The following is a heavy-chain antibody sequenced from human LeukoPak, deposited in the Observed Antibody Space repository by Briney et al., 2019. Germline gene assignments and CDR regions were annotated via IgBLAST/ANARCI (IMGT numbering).Heavy chain of an antibody. CDR3: ARELYYDFWSGYSGYFDY. V-gene: IGHV3-7*01. Sequence: GGSLRLSCAASGFTFSSYWMSWVRQAPGKGLEWVANIKQDGSEKYYVVSVKGRFTISRDNAKNSLYLQMNSLRAEDTAVYYCARELYYDFWSGYSGYFDYWGQGTLVTVSS. CDR1: GFTFSSYW. CDR2: IKQDGSEK. D-gene: IGHD3-3*01. J-gene: IGHJ4*02.